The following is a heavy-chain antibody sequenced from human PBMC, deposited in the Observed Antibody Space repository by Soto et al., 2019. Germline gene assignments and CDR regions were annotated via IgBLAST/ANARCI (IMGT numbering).Heavy chain of an antibody. D-gene: IGHD3-22*01. CDR2: IFPSDSDT. J-gene: IGHJ5*02. Sequence: PGASLKISCRTSGYRFTSYWIAWVRQMPGKGLEWMGIIFPSDSDTRYSPSFQGQVTISADRSTSTVFLQWDSLKASDTAVYFCARKDKSGYFNWFDPWGQGTMLT. V-gene: IGHV5-51*01. CDR1: GYRFTSYW. CDR3: ARKDKSGYFNWFDP.